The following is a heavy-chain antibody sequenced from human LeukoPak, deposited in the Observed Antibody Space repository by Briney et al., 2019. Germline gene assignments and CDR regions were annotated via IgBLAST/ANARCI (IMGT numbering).Heavy chain of an antibody. D-gene: IGHD1-14*01. V-gene: IGHV3-15*05. J-gene: IGHJ4*02. Sequence: GGSLRLSCEVSGFNFINAWMSWIRQAPGKGLEWVGRIKSKAYGATTDYAAPEKDRFTISRDDSKGTLFLQIKSLKTEDTAVYYCATSGNHWDVFDFWGQGALVTVSS. CDR1: GFNFINAW. CDR3: ATSGNHWDVFDF. CDR2: IKSKAYGATT.